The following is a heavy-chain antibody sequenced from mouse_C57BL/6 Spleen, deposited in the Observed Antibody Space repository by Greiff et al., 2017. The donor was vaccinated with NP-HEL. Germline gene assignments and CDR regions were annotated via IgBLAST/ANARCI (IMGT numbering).Heavy chain of an antibody. J-gene: IGHJ4*01. CDR2: ISSGSSTI. D-gene: IGHD2-5*01. Sequence: EVMLVESGGGLVKPGGSLKLSCAASGFTFSDYGMHWVRQAPEKGLEWVAYISSGSSTIYYADTVKGRFTISRDNAKNTLFLQMTSLRSEDTAMYYCARRVRYSNYEDYAMDYWGQGTSVTVSS. V-gene: IGHV5-17*01. CDR3: ARRVRYSNYEDYAMDY. CDR1: GFTFSDYG.